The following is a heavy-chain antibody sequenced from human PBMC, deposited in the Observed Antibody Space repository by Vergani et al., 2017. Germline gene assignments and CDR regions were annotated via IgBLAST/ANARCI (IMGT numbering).Heavy chain of an antibody. CDR1: GFTFSSYA. CDR3: AKGGNRYCGGDCYSDY. CDR2: LSGSGGST. Sequence: EVQLVESGGGLVQPGGSLRLSCAASGFTFSSYAMSWVRQAPGKGLEWVSALSGSGGSTYYADSVKGRFTISRDNSKNTLYLQMNSLRAEDTAVYYCAKGGNRYCGGDCYSDYWGQGTLVTVSS. J-gene: IGHJ4*02. D-gene: IGHD2-21*01. V-gene: IGHV3-23*04.